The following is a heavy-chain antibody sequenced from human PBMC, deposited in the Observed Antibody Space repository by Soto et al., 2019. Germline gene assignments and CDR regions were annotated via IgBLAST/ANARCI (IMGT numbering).Heavy chain of an antibody. V-gene: IGHV2-5*02. D-gene: IGHD3-16*02. CDR3: AHQYYDYVWGSYRPIDY. J-gene: IGHJ4*02. CDR1: GFSLSTSGVG. Sequence: QITLKESGPTLVKPTQTLTLTCTFSGFSLSTSGVGVDWIRQPPGKALEWLALIYWDDDKRYSPSLKSRLTITKDTSKNQVVLTMTNMDPVDTATYYCAHQYYDYVWGSYRPIDYWGQGTLVTVSS. CDR2: IYWDDDK.